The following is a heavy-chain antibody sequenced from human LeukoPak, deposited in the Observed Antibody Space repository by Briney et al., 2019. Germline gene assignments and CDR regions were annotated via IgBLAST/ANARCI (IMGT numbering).Heavy chain of an antibody. V-gene: IGHV4-59*01. D-gene: IGHD4-11*01. CDR3: ARGPRNFYYFDY. J-gene: IGHJ4*02. CDR1: GGSISSYY. CDR2: IYYSGST. Sequence: SETLSLTCTVSGGSISSYYGSWLRQPPGKGLEWIGYIYYSGSTNYNPSLKSRVTISVDTSKNQFSLKLSSVTAADTAVYYCARGPRNFYYFDYWGQGTLVTVSS.